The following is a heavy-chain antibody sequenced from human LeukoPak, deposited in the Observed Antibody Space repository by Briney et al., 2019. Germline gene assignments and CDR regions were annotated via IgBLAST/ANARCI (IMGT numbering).Heavy chain of an antibody. J-gene: IGHJ6*03. CDR1: GYTFTGYY. Sequence: SVKVSCKASGYTFTGYYMHWVRQAPGQGLEWMGWINPNSGGTNYAQKFQGRVTMTRDTSISTAYMELSRLRSDDTAVYYCARDLGGYCSSTSCSPSTYYYYYMDVWGKGTTVTVSS. D-gene: IGHD2-2*03. CDR2: INPNSGGT. V-gene: IGHV1-2*02. CDR3: ARDLGGYCSSTSCSPSTYYYYYMDV.